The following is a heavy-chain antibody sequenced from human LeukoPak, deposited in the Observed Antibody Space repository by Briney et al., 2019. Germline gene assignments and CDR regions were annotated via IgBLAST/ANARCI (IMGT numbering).Heavy chain of an antibody. D-gene: IGHD1-26*01. CDR3: ARAGATTTDAFDI. J-gene: IGHJ3*02. CDR1: GYSFASYW. Sequence: GESLKISCKGFGYSFASYWIGWVRQMPGKGLEWMGIIYPSGSDTRYSPSFKGQVTILADKSISTAYLQWSSLQASDTAIYYCARAGATTTDAFDIWGQGTMVTVSS. V-gene: IGHV5-51*01. CDR2: IYPSGSDT.